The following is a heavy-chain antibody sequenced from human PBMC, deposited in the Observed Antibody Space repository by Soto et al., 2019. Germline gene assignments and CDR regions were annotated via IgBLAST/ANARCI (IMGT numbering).Heavy chain of an antibody. CDR1: GFTFDDYA. V-gene: IGHV3-9*01. D-gene: IGHD3-22*01. Sequence: GGSLRLSCADSGFTFDDYAMHWVRQAPGKGLEWVSGISWNSGSIGYADSVKGRFTISRDNAKNSLYLQMNSLRAEDTALYYCAKDNHDSSGYYHNYYGMDVWGQGTTVTVS. CDR3: AKDNHDSSGYYHNYYGMDV. CDR2: ISWNSGSI. J-gene: IGHJ6*02.